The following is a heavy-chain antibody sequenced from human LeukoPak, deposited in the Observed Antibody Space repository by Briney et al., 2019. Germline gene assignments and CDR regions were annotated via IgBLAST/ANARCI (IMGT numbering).Heavy chain of an antibody. CDR3: ARDYYYGMDV. V-gene: IGHV4-31*03. CDR1: GGTISSGGYY. Sequence: SQTLCLTCTVSGGTISSGGYYWSWLPQHPGKDLEWIGYIYYSGSTYYNPSLKSRVTIAVDTSKNQFSLKLSSVTAADTAVYYCARDYYYGMDVWGQGTTVTVSS. CDR2: IYYSGST. J-gene: IGHJ6*02.